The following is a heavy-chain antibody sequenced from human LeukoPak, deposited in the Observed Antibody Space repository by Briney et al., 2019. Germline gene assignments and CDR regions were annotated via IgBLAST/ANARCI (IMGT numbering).Heavy chain of an antibody. J-gene: IGHJ6*02. CDR3: ASSFAVAGYYHGMDV. CDR2: IHTGGST. CDR1: GGSITSYS. D-gene: IGHD3-3*01. Sequence: SDTLSLTCTVSGGSITSYSWSWIRQPAGTALEWIGRIHTGGSTNYNPSLKSRVTMSVGTSKNQFSLKLTSVTATDTAMYYCASSFAVAGYYHGMDVWGQGTTVTVSS. V-gene: IGHV4-4*07.